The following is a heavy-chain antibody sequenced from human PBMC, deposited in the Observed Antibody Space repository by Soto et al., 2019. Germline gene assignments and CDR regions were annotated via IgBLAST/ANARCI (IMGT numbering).Heavy chain of an antibody. CDR2: ISGSGGST. Sequence: EVQLLESGGGLVQPGGSLRLSSAASGFTFSSYAMSWVRQAPGKGLEWVSAISGSGGSTYYADSGKGRFTISRNNSKHPLDPQMNSLRAEDTAVYYCAKDEVSTWGEGYTIWSDYWGQGTLVTVSS. J-gene: IGHJ4*02. CDR3: AKDEVSTWGEGYTIWSDY. V-gene: IGHV3-23*01. D-gene: IGHD5-18*01. CDR1: GFTFSSYA.